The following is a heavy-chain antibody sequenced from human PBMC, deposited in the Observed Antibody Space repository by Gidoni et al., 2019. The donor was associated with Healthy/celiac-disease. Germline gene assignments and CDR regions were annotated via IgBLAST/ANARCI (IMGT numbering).Heavy chain of an antibody. J-gene: IGHJ6*02. V-gene: IGHV2-5*02. CDR3: AHSFNYYDGPGDYYYYYGMDV. D-gene: IGHD3-22*01. Sequence: QITLKESGPTLVKPTQTLTLTCTFSGFSLSTSGVGVGWIRQPPGKALEWLALIYWDDDKRYSPSLKSRLTITKDTSKNQVVLTMTNMDPVDTATYYCAHSFNYYDGPGDYYYYYGMDVWGQGTTVTVSS. CDR2: IYWDDDK. CDR1: GFSLSTSGVG.